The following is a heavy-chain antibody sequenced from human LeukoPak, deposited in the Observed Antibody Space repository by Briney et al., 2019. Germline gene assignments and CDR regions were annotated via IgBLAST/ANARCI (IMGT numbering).Heavy chain of an antibody. CDR1: GGSFSGYY. Sequence: SETLSLTCAVYGGSFSGYYWSWIRQPPGKGLEWIGEINHSGSTNYSPSLKSRVTISVDTSKNQFSLKLSSVTAADTAVYYCARKRGYCTNGVCSWGMDVWGQGTTVTVSS. CDR3: ARKRGYCTNGVCSWGMDV. D-gene: IGHD2-8*01. CDR2: INHSGST. V-gene: IGHV4-34*01. J-gene: IGHJ6*02.